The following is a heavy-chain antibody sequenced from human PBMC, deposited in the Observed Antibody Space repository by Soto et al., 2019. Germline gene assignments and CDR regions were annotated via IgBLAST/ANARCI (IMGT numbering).Heavy chain of an antibody. Sequence: QVQLQESGPGLVKSSETLSLTCTVSGGSISGGVHSWSWIRQPPGKGLEWLGHIFDSGSTYYNPSLKGRLTIAGDTAKNQFSLRLRSVTAADTAVYYCAGEIKTLTNGWYFDLWGRGTLVTVSS. V-gene: IGHV4-30-4*01. CDR1: GGSISGGVHS. CDR3: AGEIKTLTNGWYFDL. D-gene: IGHD2-8*01. CDR2: IFDSGST. J-gene: IGHJ2*01.